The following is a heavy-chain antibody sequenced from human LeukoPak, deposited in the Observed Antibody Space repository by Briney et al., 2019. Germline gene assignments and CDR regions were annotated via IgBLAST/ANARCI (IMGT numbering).Heavy chain of an antibody. J-gene: IGHJ5*02. V-gene: IGHV4-38-2*02. CDR3: ARGGGPRRGWLQLVAWFDP. CDR2: IYHSGTT. D-gene: IGHD5-24*01. CDR1: GDSISSGYY. Sequence: PSETLSLTCTVSGDSISSGYYWGWIRPPPGKGLEWIGSIYHSGTTYYNPSLKSRVTISVDTSKNQFSLKLSSVTAADTAVYYCARGGGPRRGWLQLVAWFDPWGQGTLVTVSS.